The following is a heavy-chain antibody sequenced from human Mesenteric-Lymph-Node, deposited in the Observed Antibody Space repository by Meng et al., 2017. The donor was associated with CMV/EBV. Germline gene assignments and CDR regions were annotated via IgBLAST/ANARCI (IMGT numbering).Heavy chain of an antibody. CDR2: INHSGST. D-gene: IGHD6-6*01. J-gene: IGHJ4*02. CDR3: ARVSSVSSSSL. V-gene: IGHV4-34*01. Sequence: GSLRLSCAVYGGSFSGYYWSWIRQPPGKGLEWIGEINHSGSTNYNPSLKSRVTISVDMSKNQFSLNLSSVTAADTAVYYCARVSSVSSSSLWGQGTLVTVSS. CDR1: GGSFSGYY.